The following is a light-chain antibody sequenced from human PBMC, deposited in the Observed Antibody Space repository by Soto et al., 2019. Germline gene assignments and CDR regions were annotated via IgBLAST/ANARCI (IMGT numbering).Light chain of an antibody. CDR3: QRRSTWPMT. CDR1: QSVGSS. V-gene: IGKV3-11*01. J-gene: IGKJ5*01. Sequence: EIVVTQSPATLSLSPGDRATLSCRANQSVGSSLAWIRQRPGQAPSLVIYDAFNRDSGTPARFSGSGSGTDLTLTISSLESADFETYYCQRRSTWPMTFGQGTRLEI. CDR2: DAF.